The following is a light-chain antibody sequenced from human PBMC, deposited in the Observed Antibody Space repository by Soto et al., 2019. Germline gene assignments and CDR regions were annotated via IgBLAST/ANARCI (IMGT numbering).Light chain of an antibody. Sequence: EIVLTQSPGTLSLSPGERATLSCRASQSVSNNYLAWYQQKPGQAPRLLIYGASNRATGIPDRFSGSGSGTHFTLTSSSLQPEDFATYYCQQLHGYPITFGQGTRLEIK. J-gene: IGKJ5*01. CDR3: QQLHGYPIT. CDR1: QSVSNNY. CDR2: GAS. V-gene: IGKV3-20*01.